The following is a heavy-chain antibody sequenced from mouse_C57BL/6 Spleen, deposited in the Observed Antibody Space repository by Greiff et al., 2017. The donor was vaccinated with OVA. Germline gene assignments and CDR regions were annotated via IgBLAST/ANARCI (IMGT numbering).Heavy chain of an antibody. Sequence: VQLKDSGPELVKPGASVKISCKASGYSFTDYNMNWVKQSNGKSLEWIGVINPNYGTTSYNQKFKGKATLTVDQSSSTAYMQLNSLTSEDSAVYYCARSGYGSRYYFDYWGQGTTLTVSS. V-gene: IGHV1-39*01. D-gene: IGHD1-1*01. CDR2: INPNYGTT. CDR1: GYSFTDYN. CDR3: ARSGYGSRYYFDY. J-gene: IGHJ2*01.